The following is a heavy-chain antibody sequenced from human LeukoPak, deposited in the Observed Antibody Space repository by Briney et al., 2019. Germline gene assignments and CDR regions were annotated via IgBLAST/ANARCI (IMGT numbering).Heavy chain of an antibody. J-gene: IGHJ6*02. V-gene: IGHV3-7*04. CDR1: GFTFRIYW. Sequence: PGGSLRLSCEASGFTFRIYWMSWVRQAPGKGLEWVANIKHDGSEKYYVDSVRGRFTISRGNAKNSLYLQMNSLRAEDTAVYYCARDFFYPIDVWGQGTTVTVSS. D-gene: IGHD2/OR15-2a*01. CDR3: ARDFFYPIDV. CDR2: IKHDGSEK.